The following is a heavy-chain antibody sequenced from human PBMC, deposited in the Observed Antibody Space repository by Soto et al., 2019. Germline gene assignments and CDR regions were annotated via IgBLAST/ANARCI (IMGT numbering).Heavy chain of an antibody. CDR2: ISSSISYI. V-gene: IGHV3-21*01. CDR1: GFTFSSYS. D-gene: IGHD3-10*01. J-gene: IGHJ6*02. Sequence: GGSLRLSCAASGFTFSSYSMNWVRQAPGKGLEWVSSISSSISYIYYADSVKGRFTISRDNAKNSLYLQMNSLRAEDTAVYYCARSYGSGSYYNLYYYGMDVWGQGTTVTVSS. CDR3: ARSYGSGSYYNLYYYGMDV.